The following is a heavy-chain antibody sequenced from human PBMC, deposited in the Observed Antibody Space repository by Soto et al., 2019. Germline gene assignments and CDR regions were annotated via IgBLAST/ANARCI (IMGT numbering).Heavy chain of an antibody. CDR1: GFTFSSYA. CDR3: ARETKGGMDG. CDR2: ISYDGSNK. J-gene: IGHJ6*02. Sequence: QVQLVESGGGVVQPGRSLRLSCAASGFTFSSYAMHWVRQAPGKGLEWVAVISYDGSNKYYADSVKGRFTISRDNSKNTLYLKMNSLRAEDTAGYYRARETKGGMDGWGQRNTVTVSS. D-gene: IGHD1-26*01. V-gene: IGHV3-30-3*01.